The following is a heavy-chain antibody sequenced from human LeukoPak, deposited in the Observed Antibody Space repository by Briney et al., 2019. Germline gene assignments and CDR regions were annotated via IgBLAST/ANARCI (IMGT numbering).Heavy chain of an antibody. Sequence: PGGSLRLSCAASGFTFSSYSMNWVRQAPGKGLEWVSSIISSSSYIYYADSVKGRFTISRDNAKNSLYLQMNSLRAEDTAVYYCARGGYSYGYFVREGYYFDYWGQGTLVTVSS. J-gene: IGHJ4*02. CDR1: GFTFSSYS. CDR2: IISSSSYI. CDR3: ARGGYSYGYFVREGYYFDY. D-gene: IGHD5-18*01. V-gene: IGHV3-21*01.